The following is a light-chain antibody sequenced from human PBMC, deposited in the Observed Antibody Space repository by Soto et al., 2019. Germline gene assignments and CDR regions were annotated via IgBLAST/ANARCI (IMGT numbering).Light chain of an antibody. CDR2: KTS. V-gene: IGKV1-5*03. J-gene: IGKJ1*01. CDR1: QSIGSW. Sequence: DLQMTQSPSTLSAFVGDRVTITCRASQSIGSWLAWYQQKAGKAPKLLIYKTSSLESGVPSRFSGSGSGTEFTLTISSLQPDDFATYYCQQYSSFPWTFGQGTKVEIK. CDR3: QQYSSFPWT.